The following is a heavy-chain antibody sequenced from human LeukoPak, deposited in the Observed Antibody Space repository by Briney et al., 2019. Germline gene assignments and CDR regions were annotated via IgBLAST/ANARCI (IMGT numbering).Heavy chain of an antibody. J-gene: IGHJ4*02. V-gene: IGHV3-7*01. Sequence: GGSLRLSCAASGFTLRSYWMSWVRQAPGKGLEWVANIKQDGSEKYYVDSVKGRFTISRDNAKNSLYLQMNSLRADDTAVYYCARGKAARPYYFDYWGQGTLVTVSP. CDR2: IKQDGSEK. CDR3: ARGKAARPYYFDY. CDR1: GFTLRSYW. D-gene: IGHD6-6*01.